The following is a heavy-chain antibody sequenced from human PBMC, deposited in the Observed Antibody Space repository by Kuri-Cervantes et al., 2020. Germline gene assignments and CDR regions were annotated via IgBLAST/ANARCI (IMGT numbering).Heavy chain of an antibody. CDR1: GGSIRSGTVS. J-gene: IGHJ4*02. CDR2: MHFSGNT. CDR3: ASEYYYDSSGYY. D-gene: IGHD3-22*01. Sequence: GSLRLSCTVSGGSIRSGTVSWGWVRQSPGTGLEWIGTMHFSGNTYYNPSLKSRATVSVDTSKNQVFLKLSSVTAADTAVYYCASEYYYDSSGYYLGQGTLVTVSS. V-gene: IGHV4-39*07.